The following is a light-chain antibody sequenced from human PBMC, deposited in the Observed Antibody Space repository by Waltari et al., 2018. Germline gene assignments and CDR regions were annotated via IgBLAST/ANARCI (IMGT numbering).Light chain of an antibody. CDR2: EAS. CDR1: QSISKW. Sequence: DIWMTQSPSTLSASAGDRVIISCRASQSISKWLAWYQQKPGKAPKLLIYEASTLQSGVPSRFCGTGSGTDFTLTISSLQPDDFATYYCQQYNSYSLLTFGGGTKVEIK. V-gene: IGKV1-5*03. J-gene: IGKJ4*01. CDR3: QQYNSYSLLT.